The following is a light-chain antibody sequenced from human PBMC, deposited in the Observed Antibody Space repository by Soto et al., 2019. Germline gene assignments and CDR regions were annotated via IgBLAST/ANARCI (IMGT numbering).Light chain of an antibody. J-gene: IGKJ1*01. V-gene: IGKV3-20*01. CDR2: GAS. CDR1: QSVSNNY. Sequence: SVLTRSRGSMSLVAVSITTLSCMASQSVSNNYLAWYQQKPGQAPRLLIYGASKRATGIPDRFSGSGSGTHLTINISGLEIADVSVYHCQKFGTSGTLGQGTKVDIK. CDR3: QKFGTSGT.